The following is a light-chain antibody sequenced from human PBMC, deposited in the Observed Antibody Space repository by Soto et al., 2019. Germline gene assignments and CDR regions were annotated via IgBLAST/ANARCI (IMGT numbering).Light chain of an antibody. CDR3: QQYGSSPLT. CDR1: QSVSSSY. V-gene: IGKV3-20*01. Sequence: EIVLTQSPGTLSLSPGERDTLSCRASQSVSSSYLAWYQRKPGQAPRLLIYGASSRATGIPDRFSGSGSGTDLTLTISRRETDDFAVYYCQQYGSSPLTFGGGTKVEIK. J-gene: IGKJ4*01. CDR2: GAS.